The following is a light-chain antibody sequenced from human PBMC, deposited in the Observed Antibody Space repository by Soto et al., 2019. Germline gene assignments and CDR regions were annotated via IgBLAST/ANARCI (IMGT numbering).Light chain of an antibody. CDR1: RGDVGSYNL. J-gene: IGLJ1*01. Sequence: QSAPTQPASVSGSPGQSITISCTGTRGDVGSYNLVSWYQQHPGKAPKLMIYEVSKRPSGVSNRFSGSKSGNTASLTISGLQAEDEADYYCCSYAGSSTFVFGTGTKVTVL. V-gene: IGLV2-23*02. CDR2: EVS. CDR3: CSYAGSSTFV.